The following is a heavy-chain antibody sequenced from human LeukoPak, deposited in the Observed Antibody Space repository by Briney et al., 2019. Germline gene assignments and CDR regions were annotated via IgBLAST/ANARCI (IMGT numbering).Heavy chain of an antibody. Sequence: PGGSLRLSCAASGFTFSSYWMSWVRQAPGKGLEWVANIKQDGSEKYYVDSVKGRFTISRDNAKNSLYLQMNSLRAEDTAVYYCARDAITIFGVVVRGYGMDVWGQGTTVTVSS. V-gene: IGHV3-7*01. J-gene: IGHJ6*02. CDR1: GFTFSSYW. D-gene: IGHD3-3*01. CDR3: ARDAITIFGVVVRGYGMDV. CDR2: IKQDGSEK.